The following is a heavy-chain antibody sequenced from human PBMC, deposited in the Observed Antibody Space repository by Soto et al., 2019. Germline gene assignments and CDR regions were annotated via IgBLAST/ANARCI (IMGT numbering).Heavy chain of an antibody. CDR1: GGSISRSSYY. V-gene: IGHV4-39*01. J-gene: IGHJ6*02. Sequence: SETLSLTCTVSGGSISRSSYYWGWIRQPPGKGLEWIGSIYYSGTTYYNPSLKSRVTISVDTSKNQFSLKLSSVTAADKAVYYCTRDPHSSSWIYYGMDVWGQGTTVTVSS. CDR3: TRDPHSSSWIYYGMDV. CDR2: IYYSGTT. D-gene: IGHD6-13*01.